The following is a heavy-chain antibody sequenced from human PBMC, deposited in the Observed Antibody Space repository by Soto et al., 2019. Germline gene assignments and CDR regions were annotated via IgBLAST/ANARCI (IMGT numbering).Heavy chain of an antibody. J-gene: IGHJ6*02. CDR1: GGSINSYY. V-gene: IGHV4-4*07. D-gene: IGHD6-19*01. CDR2: IYTSGST. CDR3: ARDGSSGGGGMDV. Sequence: SETLSLTCTVSGGSINSYYWSWIRQPAGKGLEWIGRIYTSGSTNYNPSLKSRVTMSVDTSKNQFSLKLSSVTAADPAVYYCARDGSSGGGGMDVWGQGTTVTVSS.